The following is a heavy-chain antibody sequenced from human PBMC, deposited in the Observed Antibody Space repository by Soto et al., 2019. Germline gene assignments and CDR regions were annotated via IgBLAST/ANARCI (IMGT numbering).Heavy chain of an antibody. V-gene: IGHV1-24*01. CDR3: ATALAVAGTWAWFDH. J-gene: IGHJ5*02. CDR2: FDPEDGET. Sequence: QVQLVQSGAEVKKPGASVKVSCKVSGYTLTELSMHWVRQAPGKGFEWMGGFDPEDGETIYAQKFQGRVNMTEDTSRDPAYMELSSLRSEDTAEYYCATALAVAGTWAWFDHWRQGTLVTVS. D-gene: IGHD6-19*01. CDR1: GYTLTELS.